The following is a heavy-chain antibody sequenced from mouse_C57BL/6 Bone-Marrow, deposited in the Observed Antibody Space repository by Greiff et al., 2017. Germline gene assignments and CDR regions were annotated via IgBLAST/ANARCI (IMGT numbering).Heavy chain of an antibody. V-gene: IGHV1-9*01. CDR2: ILPGSGST. CDR3: SRPFYYGCAWFAY. J-gene: IGHJ3*01. Sequence: VQLQPSGPELMKPGASVKLSCKATGYTFTGSWIEWVKQRPGHGLEWIGQILPGSGSTNYNEKFKGKATFTADTSSNTAYMQLSSLTTEDSAIYYCSRPFYYGCAWFAYWGQGTLVTVSA. CDR1: GYTFTGSW. D-gene: IGHD2-1*01.